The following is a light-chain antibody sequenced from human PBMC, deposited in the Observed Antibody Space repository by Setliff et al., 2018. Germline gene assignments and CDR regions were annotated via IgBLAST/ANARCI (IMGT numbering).Light chain of an antibody. CDR2: DVD. V-gene: IGLV2-8*01. CDR1: TSDIGLYMY. Sequence: LTQPPSASGSPGQSVTITCTGSTSDIGLYMYVSWYQQHPDKAPKLIIFDVDKRPSGVSDRFSGSKSGNTASLTISGLHPDDEADYFCCSYAGNDRHVFGTGTKVTVL. J-gene: IGLJ1*01. CDR3: CSYAGNDRHV.